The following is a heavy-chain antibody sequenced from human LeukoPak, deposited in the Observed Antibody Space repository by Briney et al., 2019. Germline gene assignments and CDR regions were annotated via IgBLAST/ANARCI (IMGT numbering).Heavy chain of an antibody. D-gene: IGHD1-26*01. CDR1: GGSFSGHY. V-gene: IGHV4-34*01. CDR2: INHSGST. J-gene: IGHJ3*02. CDR3: ASRYSGSYGDAFDI. Sequence: SETLSLTCAVSGGSFSGHYWSWIRQPPGMGLEWIGEINHSGSTNYSPSLKSRVTISVDTSKNQFSLQLSSVTAADTAVYYCASRYSGSYGDAFDIWGQGTMVTVSS.